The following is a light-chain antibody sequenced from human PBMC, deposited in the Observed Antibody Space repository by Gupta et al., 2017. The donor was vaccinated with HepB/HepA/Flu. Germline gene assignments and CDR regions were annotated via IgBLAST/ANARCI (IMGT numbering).Light chain of an antibody. CDR2: QDS. V-gene: IGLV3-1*01. CDR1: KLGDKY. CDR3: QAWDSSTADV. J-gene: IGLJ1*01. Sequence: SYELTQPPSVSVSPGQTASITCSGDKLGDKYACWYQQKPGQSPVLVSYQDSKRPSGIPERFSGSNSGNTATLIISGTQAMDEADYYCQAWDSSTADVFGTGTKVTVI.